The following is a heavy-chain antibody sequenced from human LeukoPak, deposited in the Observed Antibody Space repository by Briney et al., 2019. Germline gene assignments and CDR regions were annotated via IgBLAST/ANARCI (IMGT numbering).Heavy chain of an antibody. CDR3: ARDLGKVVPAVDAFDI. CDR1: GGSISSYY. D-gene: IGHD2-2*01. J-gene: IGHJ3*02. V-gene: IGHV4-4*07. CDR2: IYTSGST. Sequence: PSETLSLTCTVSGGSISSYYWSWIRQPAGKGLEWIGRIYTSGSTNYNPSLKSRVTMSVDTSKNQFSLKLSSVTAADTAVYYCARDLGKVVPAVDAFDIWGQGTMVTVSS.